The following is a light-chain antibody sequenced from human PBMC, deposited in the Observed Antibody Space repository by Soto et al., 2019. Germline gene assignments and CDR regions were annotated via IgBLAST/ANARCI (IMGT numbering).Light chain of an antibody. CDR1: QGISNY. Sequence: DIQMTQSPSSLSASVRDRVTITCRASQGISNYLAWYQQKPGKVPKLLIYAASSLQSGVPSRFSGSGFGTDFTLTISSLQPEDFATYYCQQANSFPITFGQGTRLEIK. CDR2: AAS. CDR3: QQANSFPIT. V-gene: IGKV1-12*01. J-gene: IGKJ5*01.